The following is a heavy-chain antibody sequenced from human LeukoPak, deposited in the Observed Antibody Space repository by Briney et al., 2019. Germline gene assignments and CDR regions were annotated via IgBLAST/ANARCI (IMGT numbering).Heavy chain of an antibody. CDR2: IRGDGATM. V-gene: IGHV3-23*01. J-gene: IGHJ3*02. CDR1: GFTFRSHA. D-gene: IGHD6-19*01. Sequence: PGGSLRLSCAASGFTFRSHAMSWVRRAPGRGQEWVSAIRGDGATMFYADSVKGRFTISRDNSKNTLYLQMNSLRAEDTAVYYCAKASSEKSLPRDAFDIWGQGTMVTVSS. CDR3: AKASSEKSLPRDAFDI.